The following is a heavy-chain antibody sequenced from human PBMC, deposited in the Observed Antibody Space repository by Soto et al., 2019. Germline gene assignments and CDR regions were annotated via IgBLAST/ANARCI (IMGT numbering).Heavy chain of an antibody. D-gene: IGHD2-21*02. J-gene: IGHJ6*02. Sequence: PSQLKRLSWSVAEGKSGGHDGSWIRQNKRKGLEWIGYMYNTGSTVYNPPFKSRVTISVDTSKNQFSLKLNSVTAADTAVYYCARDLWGYCGTDCYPLDVWGQGTTVTVSS. V-gene: IGHV4-59*11. CDR1: EGKSGGHD. CDR3: ARDLWGYCGTDCYPLDV. CDR2: MYNTGST.